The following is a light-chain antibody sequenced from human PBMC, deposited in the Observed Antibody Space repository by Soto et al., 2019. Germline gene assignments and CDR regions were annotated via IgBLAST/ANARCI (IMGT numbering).Light chain of an antibody. J-gene: IGKJ3*01. CDR1: QTVSSNF. Sequence: EMVLTQSPDTLSVSPWERATLSCRASQTVSSNFLAWYQQRPGQAPRLLIYGASSRAAGIPDRFSGSGSGTDFTLTISSLEPEDFAVYYCQQRSNWLFGPGTKVDI. CDR2: GAS. V-gene: IGKV3D-20*02. CDR3: QQRSNWL.